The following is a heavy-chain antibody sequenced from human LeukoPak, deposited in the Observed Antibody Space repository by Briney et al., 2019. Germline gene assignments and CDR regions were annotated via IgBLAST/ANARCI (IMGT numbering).Heavy chain of an antibody. Sequence: ASVKVSCKASGYTFTSYDINWVRQATGQGLEWMGWMNPNSGNTGYARKFQGRVTITRNTSISTAYMELSSLRSEDTAVYYCARGLIAAAGLTYWFDPWGQGTLVTVSS. J-gene: IGHJ5*02. D-gene: IGHD6-13*01. CDR3: ARGLIAAAGLTYWFDP. CDR2: MNPNSGNT. V-gene: IGHV1-8*03. CDR1: GYTFTSYD.